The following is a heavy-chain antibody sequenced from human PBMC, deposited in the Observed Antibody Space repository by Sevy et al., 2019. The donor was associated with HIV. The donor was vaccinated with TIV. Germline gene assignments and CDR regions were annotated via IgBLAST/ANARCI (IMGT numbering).Heavy chain of an antibody. CDR1: GFTFSNAW. V-gene: IGHV3-15*01. J-gene: IGHJ4*02. CDR2: IKSKPDGGQK. Sequence: GGSLRLSCAASGFTFSNAWMSWVRRAPGKGLEWVGRIKSKPDGGQKDYAAPVKGSITISRDDSKNTLYLQMNSLKTEDTAVYYCTTDFWAVAGLDYWGQGTLVTVSS. CDR3: TTDFWAVAGLDY. D-gene: IGHD6-19*01.